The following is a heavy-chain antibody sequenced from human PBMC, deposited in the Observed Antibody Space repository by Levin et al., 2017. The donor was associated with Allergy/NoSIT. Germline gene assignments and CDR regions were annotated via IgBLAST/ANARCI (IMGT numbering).Heavy chain of an antibody. CDR1: GFTFSDYY. J-gene: IGHJ6*02. V-gene: IGHV3-11*01. D-gene: IGHD1-26*01. CDR2: ISSSGSTI. Sequence: GGSLRLSCAASGFTFSDYYMSWIRQAPGKGLEWVSYISSSGSTIYYADSVKGRFTISRDNAKNSLYLQMNSLRAEDTAVYYCARENLRDSAYGMDVWGQGTTVTVSS. CDR3: ARENLRDSAYGMDV.